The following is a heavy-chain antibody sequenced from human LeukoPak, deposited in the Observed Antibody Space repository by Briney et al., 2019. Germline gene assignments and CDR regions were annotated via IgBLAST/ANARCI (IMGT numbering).Heavy chain of an antibody. V-gene: IGHV4-30-4*01. J-gene: IGHJ4*02. CDR2: IYYSGST. D-gene: IGHD6-13*01. CDR1: GGSISSGDYY. Sequence: SETLSLTCTVSGGSISSGDYYWSWIRQPPGKGLEWIGYIYYSGSTYYNPSLKSRVTISVDTSKNQFSLKLSSVTAADTAVYYCARAEVAAVQGLHSDYWGQGTLVTVSS. CDR3: ARAEVAAVQGLHSDY.